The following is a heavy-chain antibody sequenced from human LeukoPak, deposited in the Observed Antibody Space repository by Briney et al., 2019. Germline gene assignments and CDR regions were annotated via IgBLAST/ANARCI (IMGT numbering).Heavy chain of an antibody. CDR1: GGSTSSYY. CDR3: ARDSSGWSSGYYFDY. Sequence: PSETLSLTCTVSGGSTSSYYWSWIRQPAGKGLEWIGRIYTSGSTNYNPSLKSRVTMSVDTSKNQFSLKLSSVTAADTAVYYCARDSSGWSSGYYFDYWGQGTLVTVSS. V-gene: IGHV4-4*07. CDR2: IYTSGST. D-gene: IGHD6-19*01. J-gene: IGHJ4*02.